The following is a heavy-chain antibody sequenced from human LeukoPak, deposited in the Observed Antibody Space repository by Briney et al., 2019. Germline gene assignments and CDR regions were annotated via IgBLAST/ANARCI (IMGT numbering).Heavy chain of an antibody. CDR2: ISSSGSTI. CDR3: AKGRDYYDSSGTFDY. CDR1: GFTFSDYY. J-gene: IGHJ4*02. V-gene: IGHV3-11*01. D-gene: IGHD3-22*01. Sequence: PGGSLRLSCAASGFTFSDYYMSWIRQAPGKGLEWVSYISSSGSTIYYADSVKGRFTISRDNAKNSLYLQMNSLRAEDTALYYRAKGRDYYDSSGTFDYWGQGALVTVSS.